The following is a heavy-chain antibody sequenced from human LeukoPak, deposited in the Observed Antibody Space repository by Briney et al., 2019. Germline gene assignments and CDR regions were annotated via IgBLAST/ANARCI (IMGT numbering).Heavy chain of an antibody. J-gene: IGHJ3*02. CDR3: AREVVVVPAAIHDAFDI. Sequence: GGSLRLSCAASGFTFSSYWMSWVRQAPGKGLEWVANIKQDGSEKYYVDSVKGRFTISRDNAKNSLYLQMNSLRAEDTAVYYCAREVVVVPAAIHDAFDIWGQGTMVTVSS. D-gene: IGHD2-2*01. CDR2: IKQDGSEK. CDR1: GFTFSSYW. V-gene: IGHV3-7*01.